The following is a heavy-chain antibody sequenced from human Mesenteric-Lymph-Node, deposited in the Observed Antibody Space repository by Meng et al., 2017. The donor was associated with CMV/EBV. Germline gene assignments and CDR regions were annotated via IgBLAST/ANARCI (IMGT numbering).Heavy chain of an antibody. CDR2: INHSGST. CDR1: GVSFSGYY. J-gene: IGHJ4*02. V-gene: IGHV4-34*01. CDR3: ARHQRWLKSEGGFNY. Sequence: QVQPQPGGAGLLKASEPLSLTCAVSGVSFSGYYWSWIRQPPGKGLEWIGEINHSGSTNYNPSLKSRVTISVDTSKNQFSLKLSSVTAADTAVYYCARHQRWLKSEGGFNYWGQGTLVTVSS. D-gene: IGHD4-23*01.